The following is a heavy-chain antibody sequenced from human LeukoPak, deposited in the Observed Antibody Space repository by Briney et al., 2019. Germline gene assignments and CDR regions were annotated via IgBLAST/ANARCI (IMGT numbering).Heavy chain of an antibody. D-gene: IGHD2-15*01. V-gene: IGHV3-30*04. CDR2: ISYDGSNK. J-gene: IGHJ6*02. CDR1: GFTFSSYA. Sequence: GGSLRLSCAASGFTFSSYAMHWVRQAPGKGLEWVAVISYDGSNKYHADSVKGRFTISRDNSKNTLYLQMNSLRAEDTAVYYCARAPLDIVVVVAATAYGMDVWGQGTTVTVSS. CDR3: ARAPLDIVVVVAATAYGMDV.